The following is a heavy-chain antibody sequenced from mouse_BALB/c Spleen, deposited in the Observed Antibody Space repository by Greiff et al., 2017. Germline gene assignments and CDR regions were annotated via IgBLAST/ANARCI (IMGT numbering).Heavy chain of an antibody. CDR1: GYSFTSYY. CDR2: IDPFNGGT. Sequence: VQLKESGPELMKPGASVKISCKASGYSFTSYYMHWVKQSHGKSLEWIGYIDPFNGGTSYNQKFKGKATLTVDKSSSTAYMHLSSLTSEDSAVYYCARWSRHYYAMDYWGQGTSVTVSS. J-gene: IGHJ4*01. CDR3: ARWSRHYYAMDY. V-gene: IGHV1S135*01.